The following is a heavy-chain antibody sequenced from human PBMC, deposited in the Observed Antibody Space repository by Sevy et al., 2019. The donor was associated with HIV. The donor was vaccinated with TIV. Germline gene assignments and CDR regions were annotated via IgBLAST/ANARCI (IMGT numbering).Heavy chain of an antibody. V-gene: IGHV1-18*01. Sequence: ASVKVSCKASGYTFIRYGISWVRQAPGQGLEWMGWISGSNGDTNYAQKVQGRVIMTTDTSTSTAYMELRSLRSDDTAVYYCAVDRNNYDSTGYPKGMDVWCQGTTVTVSS. CDR3: AVDRNNYDSTGYPKGMDV. CDR2: ISGSNGDT. CDR1: GYTFIRYG. D-gene: IGHD3-22*01. J-gene: IGHJ6*02.